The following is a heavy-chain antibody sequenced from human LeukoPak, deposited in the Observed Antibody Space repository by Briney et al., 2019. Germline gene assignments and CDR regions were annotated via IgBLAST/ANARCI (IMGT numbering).Heavy chain of an antibody. V-gene: IGHV3-30*01. CDR1: GFTFSSYA. CDR3: AGSIGYCSNGVCAEGLHY. Sequence: GGSLRLSCAASGFTFSSYAMHWVRQAPGKGLEWVAVISYDGTNKYYADSVKGRFSISRDNSKNTLFLQMNSLRVDDTAVYYCAGSIGYCSNGVCAEGLHYWGQGTLVTVSS. D-gene: IGHD2-8*01. J-gene: IGHJ4*02. CDR2: ISYDGTNK.